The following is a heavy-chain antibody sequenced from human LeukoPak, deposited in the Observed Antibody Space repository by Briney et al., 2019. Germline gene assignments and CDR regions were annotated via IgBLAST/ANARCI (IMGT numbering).Heavy chain of an antibody. Sequence: GASVKVSCKASGYTFTSYYVHWVRQAPGQGLEWMGIINPSGGSTSYAQKFQGRVTMTRDTSTSTVYMELSSLRSEDTAVYYCARGSGSRGPSGAFDIWGQGTMVTVSS. CDR2: INPSGGST. CDR3: ARGSGSRGPSGAFDI. J-gene: IGHJ3*02. CDR1: GYTFTSYY. D-gene: IGHD1-26*01. V-gene: IGHV1-46*01.